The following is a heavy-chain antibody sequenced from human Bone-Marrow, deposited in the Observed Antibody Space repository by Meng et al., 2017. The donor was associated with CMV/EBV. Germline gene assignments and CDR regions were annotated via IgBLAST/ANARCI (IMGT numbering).Heavy chain of an antibody. CDR1: GGSISSSSYY. CDR2: IYYSGST. Sequence: SETLSLTCTVSGGSISSSSYYWGWIRQPPGKGLEWIGSIYYSGSTYYNPSLKSRVTISVDTSKNQFSLKLSSVTAADTAVYYCALRFIASNTWYEADYWGQGALVTVSS. J-gene: IGHJ4*02. CDR3: ALRFIASNTWYEADY. V-gene: IGHV4-39*07. D-gene: IGHD6-13*01.